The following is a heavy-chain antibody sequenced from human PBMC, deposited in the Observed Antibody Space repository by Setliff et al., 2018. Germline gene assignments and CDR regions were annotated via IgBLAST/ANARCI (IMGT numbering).Heavy chain of an antibody. Sequence: GGSLRLSCLASGFTFSNNAMSWIRQAPGKGLEWVSVVYSGSPNTYYAASVKGRFTISRDNSKNTLYLQMNSLRVEDSGVYYCARESYYYDSSGYSMGAFDIWGQGTTVTVSS. D-gene: IGHD3-22*01. CDR3: ARESYYYDSSGYSMGAFDI. V-gene: IGHV3-23*03. CDR2: VYSGSPNT. CDR1: GFTFSNNA. J-gene: IGHJ3*02.